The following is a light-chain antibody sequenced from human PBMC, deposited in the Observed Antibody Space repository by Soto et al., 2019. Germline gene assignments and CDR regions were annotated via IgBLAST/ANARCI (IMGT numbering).Light chain of an antibody. CDR1: SSNVGGYNY. Sequence: QSALTQPASVSGSPGQSVTISCTGTSSNVGGYNYVSWYQQQPGKAPQLMIYDVSNRPSGVSNRCSGSKSGNTASPTISGVQGEDEDDYYCCSYTSSSILYVVFGGGTKVTVL. J-gene: IGLJ2*01. V-gene: IGLV2-14*01. CDR3: CSYTSSSILYVV. CDR2: DVS.